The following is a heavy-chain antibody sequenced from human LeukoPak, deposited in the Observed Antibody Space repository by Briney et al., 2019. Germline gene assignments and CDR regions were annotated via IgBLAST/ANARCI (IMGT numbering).Heavy chain of an antibody. D-gene: IGHD4/OR15-4a*01. CDR3: AEVLAEY. CDR2: ISYDGSNK. V-gene: IGHV3-30-3*01. J-gene: IGHJ4*02. CDR1: GFTFSSYA. Sequence: GRSLRLSCAASGFTFSSYAMHWVRQAPGKGLEWVAVISYDGSNKYYADSVKGRFTISRDNSKNTLYLQMNSLRAEDTAVYYCAEVLAEYWGQGTLVTVSS.